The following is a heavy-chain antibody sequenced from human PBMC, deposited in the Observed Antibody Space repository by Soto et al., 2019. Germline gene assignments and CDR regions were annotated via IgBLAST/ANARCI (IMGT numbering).Heavy chain of an antibody. CDR3: AKDWAGSSSFGVHWFDP. CDR2: ISGSGGST. V-gene: IGHV3-23*01. Sequence: TGGSLRLSCAASGFTFSSYAMSWVRQAPGKGLEWVSAISGSGGSTYYADSVKGRFTISRDNSKNTLYLQMNSLRAEDTAVYYCAKDWAGSSSFGVHWFDPWGQGTLVTVSS. J-gene: IGHJ5*02. D-gene: IGHD6-13*01. CDR1: GFTFSSYA.